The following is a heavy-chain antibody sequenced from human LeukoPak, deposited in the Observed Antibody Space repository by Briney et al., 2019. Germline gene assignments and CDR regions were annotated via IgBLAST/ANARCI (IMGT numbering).Heavy chain of an antibody. Sequence: GGSLRLSCAASGFTFSSYSTNWVRQAPGKGLEWVSYISSSGSTIYYADSVKGRFTISRDNAKNSLYLQMNSLRDEDTAVYYCAREKIFGVVNAIDYWGQGTLVTVSS. D-gene: IGHD3-3*01. CDR2: ISSSGSTI. CDR1: GFTFSSYS. J-gene: IGHJ4*02. CDR3: AREKIFGVVNAIDY. V-gene: IGHV3-48*02.